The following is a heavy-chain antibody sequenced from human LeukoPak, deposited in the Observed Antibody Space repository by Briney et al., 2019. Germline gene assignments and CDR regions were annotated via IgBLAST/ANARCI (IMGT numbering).Heavy chain of an antibody. Sequence: GGSLRLSCAASGFTFSDYYMNWIRQAPGKGLEWVSYISSSGSNIYYADPVKGRFTISRDNAKNSLYLQMNSLRAEDTAVYYCAGGGYSGLENDYWGQGTLVTVSS. D-gene: IGHD5-12*01. CDR3: AGGGYSGLENDY. CDR1: GFTFSDYY. V-gene: IGHV3-11*01. J-gene: IGHJ4*02. CDR2: ISSSGSNI.